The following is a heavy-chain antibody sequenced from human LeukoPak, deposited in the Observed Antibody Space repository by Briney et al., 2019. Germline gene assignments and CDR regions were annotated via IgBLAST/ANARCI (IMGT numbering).Heavy chain of an antibody. CDR1: GYTFTGYY. V-gene: IGHV1-18*04. CDR3: ARDRGVATDDYFDY. CDR2: ISAYNGNT. J-gene: IGHJ4*02. D-gene: IGHD1-26*01. Sequence: ASVKVSCKASGYTFTGYYMHWVRQAPGQGLEWMGWISAYNGNTNYAQKLQGRVTMTTDTSTSTAYMELRSLRSDDTAVYYCARDRGVATDDYFDYWGQGTLVTVSS.